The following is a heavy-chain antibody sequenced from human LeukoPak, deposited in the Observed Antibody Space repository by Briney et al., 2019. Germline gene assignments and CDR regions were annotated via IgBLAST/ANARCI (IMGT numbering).Heavy chain of an antibody. Sequence: GGSLRLSCAASGFTFSSYGMHWVRQAPGKGLERVAVIWYDGSNKYYADSVKGRFTISRDNSKNTLYLQMNSLRAEDTAVYYCAKDFSSYYYDSSGLGYWGQGILVTVSS. CDR2: IWYDGSNK. CDR1: GFTFSSYG. D-gene: IGHD3-22*01. J-gene: IGHJ4*02. CDR3: AKDFSSYYYDSSGLGY. V-gene: IGHV3-33*06.